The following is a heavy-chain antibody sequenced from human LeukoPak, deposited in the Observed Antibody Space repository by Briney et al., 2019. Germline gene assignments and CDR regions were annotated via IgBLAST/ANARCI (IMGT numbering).Heavy chain of an antibody. CDR2: IFYTGGI. Sequence: SETLSLTCAVSGFSISTSNYWAWIRQPPGRGLEWIGHIFYTGGIYYNLSLKSRVTMSVDTSRNQFSLKLNSVTAVDTAVYYCARKATTGPTKAAFDIWGQGTMVTVST. CDR1: GFSISTSNY. V-gene: IGHV4-28*05. D-gene: IGHD4-17*01. J-gene: IGHJ3*02. CDR3: ARKATTGPTKAAFDI.